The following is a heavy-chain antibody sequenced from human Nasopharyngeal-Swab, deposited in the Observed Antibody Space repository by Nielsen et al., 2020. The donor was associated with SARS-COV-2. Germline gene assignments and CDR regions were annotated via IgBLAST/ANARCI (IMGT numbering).Heavy chain of an antibody. V-gene: IGHV3-30-3*01. CDR3: ARDGRVAAGTDDY. CDR2: ISYDGSNK. D-gene: IGHD6-13*01. Sequence: GESLKISCAASGFTFSSYAMHWVRQAPGKGLEWVAVISYDGSNKYYADSVKGRFTISRDNSKNTLYLQMNSLRAEDTAVYYCARDGRVAAGTDDYWGQGTLVTVSS. CDR1: GFTFSSYA. J-gene: IGHJ4*02.